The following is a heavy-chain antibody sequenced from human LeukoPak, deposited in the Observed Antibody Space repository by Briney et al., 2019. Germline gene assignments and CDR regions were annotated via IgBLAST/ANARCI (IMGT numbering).Heavy chain of an antibody. Sequence: ASVKVSCKASGYTFTSYDINWVRQATGQGLEWMGWMNPNSGNTGYAQKFQGRVTMTRNTSISTAYMELSSLRSEDTAVYYRARVVYGSGSAPFDYWGQGTLVTVSS. CDR2: MNPNSGNT. CDR3: ARVVYGSGSAPFDY. CDR1: GYTFTSYD. J-gene: IGHJ4*02. D-gene: IGHD3-10*01. V-gene: IGHV1-8*01.